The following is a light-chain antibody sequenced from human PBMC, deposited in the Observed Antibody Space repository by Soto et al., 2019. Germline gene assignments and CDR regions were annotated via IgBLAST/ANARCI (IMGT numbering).Light chain of an antibody. Sequence: DIQMTQSPSTLSASVGDRVSITCRASQSLNSWLAWYQQKPGKAPKLLIYKTSTLESGVPSRFSGSGSGTEFTLTIINLPPDDFATYYCQQYNTYSFGQGNKLEIK. CDR3: QQYNTYS. CDR1: QSLNSW. V-gene: IGKV1-5*03. J-gene: IGKJ2*01. CDR2: KTS.